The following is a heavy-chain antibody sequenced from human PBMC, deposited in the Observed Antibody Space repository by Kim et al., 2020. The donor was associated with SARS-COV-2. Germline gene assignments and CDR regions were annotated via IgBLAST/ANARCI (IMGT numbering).Heavy chain of an antibody. J-gene: IGHJ6*02. Sequence: ASVKVSCKASGYTFTGYYMHWVRQAPGQGLEWMGRINPNSGGTNYAQKFQGRVTMTRDTSISTAYMELSRLRSDDTAVYYCARDTSKPYYYYGMDVWGQGTTVTVSS. D-gene: IGHD3-16*01. CDR3: ARDTSKPYYYYGMDV. CDR1: GYTFTGYY. V-gene: IGHV1-2*06. CDR2: INPNSGGT.